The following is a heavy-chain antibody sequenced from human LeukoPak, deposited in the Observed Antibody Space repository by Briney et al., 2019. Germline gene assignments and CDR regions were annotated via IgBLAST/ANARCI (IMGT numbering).Heavy chain of an antibody. CDR2: ISTNGGST. V-gene: IGHV3-64*02. D-gene: IGHD2-15*01. Sequence: GGSLRLSCAASGFTFSSYAMHWVRQAPGKGLEYVSGISTNGGSTYYADSVKGRFTISRDNSKNTLFLQMGSLRAEDTALYYCVRDLLVFDSWGQGTLVTVSS. CDR3: VRDLLVFDS. CDR1: GFTFSSYA. J-gene: IGHJ4*02.